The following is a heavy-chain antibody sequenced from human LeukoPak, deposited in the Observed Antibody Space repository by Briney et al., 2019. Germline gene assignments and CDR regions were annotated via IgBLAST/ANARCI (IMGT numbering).Heavy chain of an antibody. J-gene: IGHJ1*01. Sequence: ASVKVSCKASGYTFTGYYMHWVRQAPGQGLEWMGWINPNSGATNYAQKFQGRVTMTRDTSISTAYMDLSRLRSGDTAVYYCAREYISSASEYFQHWGQGTLVTVSS. CDR2: INPNSGAT. CDR1: GYTFTGYY. CDR3: AREYISSASEYFQH. V-gene: IGHV1-2*02. D-gene: IGHD6-13*01.